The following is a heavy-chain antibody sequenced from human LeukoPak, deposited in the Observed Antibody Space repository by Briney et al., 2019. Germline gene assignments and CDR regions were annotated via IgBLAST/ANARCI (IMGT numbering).Heavy chain of an antibody. J-gene: IGHJ6*02. CDR3: ARDQRTAITDFGLDV. Sequence: SESLSLTCTVSGGSLSRYYWSWIRQPPGKGLEWIGNIFYSGNTNYNPPLKSRVTISVDTSKNQFSLKLNSVTAADTAVYYCARDQRTAITDFGLDVWGQGTTVTVSS. D-gene: IGHD1-20*01. V-gene: IGHV4-59*01. CDR2: IFYSGNT. CDR1: GGSLSRYY.